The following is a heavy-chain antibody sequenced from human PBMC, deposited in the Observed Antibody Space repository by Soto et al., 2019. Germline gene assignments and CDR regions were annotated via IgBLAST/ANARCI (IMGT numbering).Heavy chain of an antibody. D-gene: IGHD3-16*01. CDR1: GFTFSSYW. Sequence: EVQLVESGGGLVQPGGSLRLSCAASGFTFSSYWMHWVRQAPGKGLVWVSRINSDGSSTSYADSVKGRFTISRYHAKNTLYLQMNSLRAEDTAVYYCARDTRYEYIWGSYPNYWGQGTLVTVSA. J-gene: IGHJ4*02. CDR3: ARDTRYEYIWGSYPNY. V-gene: IGHV3-74*01. CDR2: INSDGSST.